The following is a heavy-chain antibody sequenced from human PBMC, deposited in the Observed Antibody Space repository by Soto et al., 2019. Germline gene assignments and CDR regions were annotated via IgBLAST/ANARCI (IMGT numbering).Heavy chain of an antibody. CDR2: IYYSGST. CDR1: GGSISSGDDY. J-gene: IGHJ4*02. Sequence: SEPLSLTCTVSGGSISSGDDYRSWNRQHPGKGLEWIGYIYYSGSTYYNPSLKSRVTISVDTSKNQFSLKLSSVTAADTAVYYCATYGSGSYKPTTFDYWGQGTLVTAPQ. CDR3: ATYGSGSYKPTTFDY. D-gene: IGHD3-10*01. V-gene: IGHV4-31*03.